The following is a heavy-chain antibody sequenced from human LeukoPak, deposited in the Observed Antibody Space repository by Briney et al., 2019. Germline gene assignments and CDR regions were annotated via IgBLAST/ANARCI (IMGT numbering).Heavy chain of an antibody. CDR1: GFTFSSYA. D-gene: IGHD2-2*01. J-gene: IGHJ4*02. CDR2: ISWNSGSI. CDR3: AKGLSYCSSTSCYIPGGFDY. Sequence: GGSLRLSCAASGFTFSSYAMSWVRQAPGKGLEWVSGISWNSGSIGYADSVKGRFTISRDNAKNSLYLQMNSLRAEDTALYYCAKGLSYCSSTSCYIPGGFDYWGQGTLVTVSS. V-gene: IGHV3-9*01.